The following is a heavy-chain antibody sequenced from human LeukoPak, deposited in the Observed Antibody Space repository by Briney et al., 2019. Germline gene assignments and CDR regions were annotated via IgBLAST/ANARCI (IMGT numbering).Heavy chain of an antibody. CDR1: GFTFSSYG. D-gene: IGHD2-15*01. V-gene: IGHV3-33*01. CDR2: IWYDGSNK. Sequence: PGRSLRLSCAASGFTFSSYGMHWVRQAPGKGLEWVAVIWYDGSNKYYADSVKGRFTISRDNSKNTLYLQMNSLRAEDTAVYYCARVRGHRIFDCSGGSCYPDYFDYWGQGTLVTVSS. J-gene: IGHJ4*02. CDR3: ARVRGHRIFDCSGGSCYPDYFDY.